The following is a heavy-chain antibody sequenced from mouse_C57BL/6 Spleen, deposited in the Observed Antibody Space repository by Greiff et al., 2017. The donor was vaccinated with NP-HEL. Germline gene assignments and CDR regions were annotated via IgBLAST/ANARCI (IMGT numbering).Heavy chain of an antibody. CDR2: INPNNGGT. CDR1: GYTFTDYN. J-gene: IGHJ2*01. CDR3: ARSEGAYYSNYVDFDY. V-gene: IGHV1-18*01. D-gene: IGHD2-5*01. Sequence: VQLQQSGPELVKPGASVKIPCKASGYTFTDYNMDWVKQSHGKSLEWIGDINPNNGGTIYNQKFKGKATLTVDKSSSTAYMELRSLTSEDTAVYYCARSEGAYYSNYVDFDYWGQGTTLTVSS.